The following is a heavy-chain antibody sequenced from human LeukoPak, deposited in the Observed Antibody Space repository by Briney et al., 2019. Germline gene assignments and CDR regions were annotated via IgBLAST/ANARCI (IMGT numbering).Heavy chain of an antibody. D-gene: IGHD3-16*01. CDR2: IYYSGST. Sequence: SETLSLTCTVSGGSISSSSYYWSWIRQHPGKGLEWIGYIYYSGSTYYNPSLKSRVTISVDTSKNQFSLKLSSVTAADTAVYYCARDTGRFNYAFVSIWGQGTMVTVSS. V-gene: IGHV4-31*03. CDR3: ARDTGRFNYAFVSI. CDR1: GGSISSSSYY. J-gene: IGHJ3*02.